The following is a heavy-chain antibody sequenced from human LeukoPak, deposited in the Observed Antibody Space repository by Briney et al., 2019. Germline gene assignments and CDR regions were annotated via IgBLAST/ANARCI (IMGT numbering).Heavy chain of an antibody. CDR3: ARDSTIFGVVIMGGRWFDP. V-gene: IGHV1-8*01. D-gene: IGHD3-3*01. CDR1: GYTFTSYD. J-gene: IGHJ5*02. Sequence: ASVKVSCKASGYTFTSYDINWVRQATGQGLEWMGWMNPNSGNTGYAQKFQGRVTMTRDTSISTAYMELSRLRSDDTAVYYCARDSTIFGVVIMGGRWFDPWGQGTLVTVSS. CDR2: MNPNSGNT.